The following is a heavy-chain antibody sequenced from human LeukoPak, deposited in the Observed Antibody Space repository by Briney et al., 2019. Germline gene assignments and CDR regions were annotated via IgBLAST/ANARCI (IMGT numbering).Heavy chain of an antibody. J-gene: IGHJ4*02. CDR2: ISGSGGNT. CDR3: AKGAATPPYFDY. Sequence: TGGSLRLSCATSGFTFSSYAMSWVRQAPGKGLEWVSAISGSGGNTYYADSVKGRFTISRDNSKNTLYLQMNSLRAEDTAVYYCAKGAATPPYFDYWGQGTLVTVSS. CDR1: GFTFSSYA. V-gene: IGHV3-23*01. D-gene: IGHD2-15*01.